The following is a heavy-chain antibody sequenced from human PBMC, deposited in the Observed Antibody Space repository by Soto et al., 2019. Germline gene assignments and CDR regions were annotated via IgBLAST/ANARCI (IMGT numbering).Heavy chain of an antibody. CDR2: ISRDGGTK. D-gene: IGHD2-8*02. J-gene: IGHJ4*02. Sequence: QVQLVESGGGVVQPGRSLRLSCAVSGFTVSTYGMHWVRQDPGKGLEWVAVISRDGGTKYYADSVKGRFTISRDNSRNTLFLEMNRLRGDDMAVYYCTGEVASGYWGQGTLVTVSS. CDR3: TGEVASGY. V-gene: IGHV3-30*03. CDR1: GFTVSTYG.